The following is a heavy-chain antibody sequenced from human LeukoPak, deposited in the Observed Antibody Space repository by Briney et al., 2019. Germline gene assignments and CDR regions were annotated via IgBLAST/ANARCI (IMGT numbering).Heavy chain of an antibody. CDR3: AKDSHWILFDD. V-gene: IGHV3-23*01. D-gene: IGHD2-2*03. CDR2: IGGSGTRT. J-gene: IGHJ4*02. CDR1: GFTFTTYG. Sequence: GGSLRLSCSASGFTFTTYGMNWVRQAPGKGLEWVSGIGGSGTRTYYADSVKGRFTISRDNSKNTLYLQMNSLRDEDTAVYYCAKDSHWILFDDWGQGTLVTVSS.